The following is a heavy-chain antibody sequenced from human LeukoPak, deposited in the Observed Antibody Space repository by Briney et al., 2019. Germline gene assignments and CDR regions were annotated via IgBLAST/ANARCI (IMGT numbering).Heavy chain of an antibody. CDR1: GYTFTSYA. J-gene: IGHJ6*02. V-gene: IGHV1-3*01. CDR3: ARVAPYYYYGMDV. Sequence: ASVKVSCKASGYTFTSYAMHWVGQAPGQRLEWMGWINAGNGNTKYSQKFQGRVTITRDTSASTAYMELSSLGSEDTAVYYCARVAPYYYYGMDVWGQGTTVTVSS. CDR2: INAGNGNT.